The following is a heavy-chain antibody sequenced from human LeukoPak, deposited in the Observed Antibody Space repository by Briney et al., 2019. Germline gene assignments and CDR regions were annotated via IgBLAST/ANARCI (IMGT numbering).Heavy chain of an antibody. CDR2: INYSGRT. D-gene: IGHD6-13*01. CDR1: DGSFSDYY. V-gene: IGHV4-34*01. J-gene: IGHJ6*03. Sequence: SETLSLTCAVFDGSFSDYYWSWVRQPPGKGLEWIGEINYSGRTNYYPSLTSRATLSIDTSKNQFSLKLSSVTAADTAVYYCARDVSWVYSSSWYPYYYYYMDVWGKGTTVTVSS. CDR3: ARDVSWVYSSSWYPYYYYYMDV.